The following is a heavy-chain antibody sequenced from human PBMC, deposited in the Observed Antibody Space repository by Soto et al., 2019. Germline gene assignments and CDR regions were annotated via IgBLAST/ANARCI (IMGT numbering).Heavy chain of an antibody. J-gene: IGHJ2*01. CDR3: ARDWENVGGNSGGWYFDL. CDR2: IIPIFGTA. V-gene: IGHV1-69*13. CDR1: GGTFSSYS. Sequence: GASVKVSCKASGGTFSSYSISWVRQAPGQGLEWMGGIIPIFGTANYAQKFQGRVTITADESTSTAYMELSSLRPEDTAVYYCARDWENVGGNSGGWYFDLWGRGTLVTVSS. D-gene: IGHD2-21*02.